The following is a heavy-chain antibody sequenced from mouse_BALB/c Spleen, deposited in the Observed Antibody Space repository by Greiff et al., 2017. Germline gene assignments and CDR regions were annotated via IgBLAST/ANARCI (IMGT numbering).Heavy chain of an antibody. J-gene: IGHJ2*01. CDR3: ARDDYDAFDY. CDR2: INPGSGGT. V-gene: IGHV1-54*01. D-gene: IGHD2-4*01. CDR1: GYAFTNYL. Sequence: QVQLKESGAELVRPGTSVKVSCKASGYAFTNYLIEWVKQRPGQGLEWIGVINPGSGGTNYNEKFKGKATLTADKSSSTAYMQLSSLTSDDSAVYFCARDDYDAFDYWGQGTTLTVSS.